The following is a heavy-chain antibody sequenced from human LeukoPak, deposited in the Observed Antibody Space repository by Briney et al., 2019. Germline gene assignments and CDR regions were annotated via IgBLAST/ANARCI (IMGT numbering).Heavy chain of an antibody. CDR1: GFTFSSYS. CDR3: ARGGVAGMDV. CDR2: ISSSSSYV. V-gene: IGHV3-21*01. D-gene: IGHD3-3*01. J-gene: IGHJ6*02. Sequence: PGGSLRLSCAASGFTFSSYSMNWVRQAPGKGLEWVSSISSSSSYVYYADSVKGRFTISRDNAKNSLYLQMNSLRAEDTAVYYCARGGVAGMDVWGQGTTVTVSS.